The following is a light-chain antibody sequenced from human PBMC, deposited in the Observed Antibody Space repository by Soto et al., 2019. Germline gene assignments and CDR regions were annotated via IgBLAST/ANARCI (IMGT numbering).Light chain of an antibody. J-gene: IGKJ1*01. CDR2: DAS. CDR3: QEYETFSGT. Sequence: IQVTQSPSTLSASVRERVTFTCRASQSISSWLAWYQQKPGEAPKLLIYDASALPRGVPSRFSGSGSGTKFTLTIASLQPDDFATYYCQEYETFSGTFGPGTKVDI. V-gene: IGKV1-5*01. CDR1: QSISSW.